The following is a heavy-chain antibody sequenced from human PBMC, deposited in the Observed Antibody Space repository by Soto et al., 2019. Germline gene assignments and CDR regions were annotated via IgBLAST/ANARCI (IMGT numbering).Heavy chain of an antibody. V-gene: IGHV4-34*01. CDR2: INHSGST. D-gene: IGHD6-19*01. CDR3: ARRKQWLVRGAAFDI. J-gene: IGHJ3*02. Sequence: PSETLSLTCAVYGGSFSGYYWSWIRQPPGKGLEWIGEINHSGSTNYNPSLKSRATISVDTSKNQFSLKLSSVTAADTAVYYCARRKQWLVRGAAFDIWGQGTMVTVSS. CDR1: GGSFSGYY.